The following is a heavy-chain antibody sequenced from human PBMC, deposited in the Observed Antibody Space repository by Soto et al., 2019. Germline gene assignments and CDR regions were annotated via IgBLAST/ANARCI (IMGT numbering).Heavy chain of an antibody. J-gene: IGHJ4*02. CDR1: GGSISSYY. D-gene: IGHD6-13*01. CDR3: ARDQGIASSGPFDY. CDR2: IYYSGST. Sequence: SETLSLTCTVSGGSISSYYWSWIRQPPGKGLEWIGYIYYSGSTNYNPSLKSRVTISIDTSKNQFSLKLNSVTAADTAVYYCARDQGIASSGPFDYWGPGTLVTVSS. V-gene: IGHV4-59*01.